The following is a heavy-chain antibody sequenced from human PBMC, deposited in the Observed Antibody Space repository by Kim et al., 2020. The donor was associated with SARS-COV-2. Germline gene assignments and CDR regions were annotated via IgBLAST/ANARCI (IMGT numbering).Heavy chain of an antibody. V-gene: IGHV3-74*01. Sequence: GGSLRLSCTASGVSVTTYWMHWIRQVPGKGLQWVSRLNNGGTSSTYADFVKGRFAISRDNLKATLYLRMTSLRAEDTAVYFCARGGVTGSLLDYWGQGTLVTVSS. CDR3: ARGGVTGSLLDY. J-gene: IGHJ4*02. D-gene: IGHD1-1*01. CDR1: GVSVTTYW. CDR2: LNNGGTSS.